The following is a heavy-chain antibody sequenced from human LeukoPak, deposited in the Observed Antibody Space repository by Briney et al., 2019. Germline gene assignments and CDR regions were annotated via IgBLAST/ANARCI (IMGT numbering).Heavy chain of an antibody. CDR3: ERGMGSSWYDS. V-gene: IGHV1-69*06. D-gene: IGHD6-13*01. J-gene: IGHJ5*01. Sequence: SVKVSCKASGGTFSSYAISCVRQAPGQGLEWMGGIIPIFGTANYAQKFQGRVTITADKSTSTAYMELSSLRSEDTAGYYCERGMGSSWYDSWGQGTLVTVSS. CDR1: GGTFSSYA. CDR2: IIPIFGTA.